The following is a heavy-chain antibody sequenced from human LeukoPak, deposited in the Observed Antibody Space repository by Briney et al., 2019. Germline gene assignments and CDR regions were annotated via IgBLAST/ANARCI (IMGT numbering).Heavy chain of an antibody. CDR1: GFTFSSYA. CDR2: ITGSGGTT. D-gene: IGHD3-10*01. V-gene: IGHV3-23*01. Sequence: GGSLRLSCAASGFTFSSYAMNWVRQAPGKGLEWVSAITGSGGTTYYADSVRGRFTISRDNSKNTLYLQMNSLRAEDTAVYYCAKGLWFGELPSFDYWGQGTLVTVSS. J-gene: IGHJ4*02. CDR3: AKGLWFGELPSFDY.